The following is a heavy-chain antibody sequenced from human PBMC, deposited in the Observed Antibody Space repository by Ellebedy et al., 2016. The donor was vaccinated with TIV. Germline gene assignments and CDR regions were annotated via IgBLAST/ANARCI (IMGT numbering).Heavy chain of an antibody. J-gene: IGHJ4*02. D-gene: IGHD1-1*01. CDR2: ISSNGGTT. Sequence: PGGSLRLSCSASGFIFSDYGLRWVRQAPGKGLEYVSVISSNGGTTNYADSVKGRFTISRDNSKRTLYLQMSSLRAEDTAIYYCVKDGDTTGRWAEYWGQGTLVTVSS. CDR1: GFIFSDYG. V-gene: IGHV3-64D*06. CDR3: VKDGDTTGRWAEY.